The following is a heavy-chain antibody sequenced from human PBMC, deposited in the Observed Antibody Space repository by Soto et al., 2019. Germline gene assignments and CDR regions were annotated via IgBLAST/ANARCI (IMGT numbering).Heavy chain of an antibody. CDR3: ARDGMERYFDWLLPNYYYYGMDV. CDR1: GYTFTSYA. V-gene: IGHV1-3*01. J-gene: IGHJ6*02. CDR2: INAGNGNT. D-gene: IGHD3-9*01. Sequence: GASVKVSCKASGYTFTSYAMHWVRQAPGQRLEWMGWINAGNGNTKYSQKFQGRVTITRDTSASTAYMELSSLRSEDTAVYYCARDGMERYFDWLLPNYYYYGMDVWGQGTTVTVSS.